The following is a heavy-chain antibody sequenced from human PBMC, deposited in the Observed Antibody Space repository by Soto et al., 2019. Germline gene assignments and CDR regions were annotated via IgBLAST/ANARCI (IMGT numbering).Heavy chain of an antibody. CDR1: GGTFKSYV. V-gene: IGHV1-69*01. Sequence: QVQLEQAGAEVEKPGSSVKVSCKPSGGTFKSYVLNWVRQAPGQGLEWMGGIIPFLGSADYAQKFQDRVTITADESTSTAYLELSRLRSEDSAVYYCAGTQFDTSGYYPSGLELWGQGTLVTVAS. CDR3: AGTQFDTSGYYPSGLEL. CDR2: IIPFLGSA. J-gene: IGHJ4*02. D-gene: IGHD3-22*01.